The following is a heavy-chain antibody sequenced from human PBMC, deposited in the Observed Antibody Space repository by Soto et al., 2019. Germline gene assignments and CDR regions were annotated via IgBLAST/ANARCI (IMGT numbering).Heavy chain of an antibody. CDR3: ARAIKRWEVHYYFDY. V-gene: IGHV1-69*06. D-gene: IGHD1-26*01. CDR2: IVVMSNTA. J-gene: IGHJ4*02. CDR1: GSTFDNFA. Sequence: QVVLLQSGAEVKEPGSSVRVSCTVSGSTFDNFAFSWVRQAPGHGPEWMGGIVVMSNTADYSQRFQDRVTITADTSTRTLYMELGSLTFEDTAVYYCARAIKRWEVHYYFDYWGQATLVTVSS.